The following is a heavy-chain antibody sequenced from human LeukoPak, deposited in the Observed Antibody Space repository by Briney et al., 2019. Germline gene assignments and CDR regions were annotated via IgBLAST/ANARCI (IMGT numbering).Heavy chain of an antibody. Sequence: SETLSLTCTVSGGSISSYFWSWIRQPPGKGLEWIGYIYYSGSTNYNPSLKSRFTISVDTSKNQFSLRLSSVTAADTAVYYCARGSTGWFDPWGQGTLVTVSS. D-gene: IGHD1-14*01. J-gene: IGHJ5*02. V-gene: IGHV4-59*01. CDR2: IYYSGST. CDR3: ARGSTGWFDP. CDR1: GGSISSYF.